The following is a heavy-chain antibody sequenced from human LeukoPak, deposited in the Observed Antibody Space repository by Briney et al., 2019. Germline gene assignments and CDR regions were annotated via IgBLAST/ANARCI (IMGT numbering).Heavy chain of an antibody. V-gene: IGHV3-48*01. D-gene: IGHD3-3*01. CDR3: ARDGPYYDFWSGYCPLDY. J-gene: IGHJ4*02. CDR2: ISSSSSTI. CDR1: GFTFSSYS. Sequence: GGSLRLSCAASGFTFSSYSMNWVRQAPGKGLEWVSYISSSSSTIYYADSVKGRLTISRDNAKNSLYLQMNSLRAEDTAVYYCARDGPYYDFWSGYCPLDYWGQGTLVTVSS.